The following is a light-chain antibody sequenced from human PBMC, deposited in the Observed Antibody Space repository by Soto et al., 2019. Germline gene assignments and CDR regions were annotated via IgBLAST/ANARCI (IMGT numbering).Light chain of an antibody. Sequence: VVMTQSPLSLPVTLGQPASISCRSSQSLVYSDGNTYLNWFQQRPGQSPRRLIYKISNRDSGVPDRFSGSGSGTDLTLKISGVEAEDVGVYYCMQGTHWPLTFGQGTRLEIK. CDR1: QSLVYSDGNTY. CDR2: KIS. V-gene: IGKV2-30*01. CDR3: MQGTHWPLT. J-gene: IGKJ5*01.